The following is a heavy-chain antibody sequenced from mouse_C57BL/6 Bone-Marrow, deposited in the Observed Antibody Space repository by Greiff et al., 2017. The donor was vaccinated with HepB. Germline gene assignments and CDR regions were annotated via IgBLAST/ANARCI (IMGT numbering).Heavy chain of an antibody. CDR1: GYTFTSYC. J-gene: IGHJ1*03. V-gene: IGHV1-64*01. D-gene: IGHD2-1*01. CDR3: ARNYGNDWYFDV. Sequence: QVQLKQPGAELVKPGASVKLSCKASGYTFTSYCMHWVKQRPGQGLEWIGMIHPNSGSTNYNEKFKSKATLTVDKSSSTAYMQLSSLTSEDSAVYYCARNYGNDWYFDVWGTGTTVTVSS. CDR2: IHPNSGST.